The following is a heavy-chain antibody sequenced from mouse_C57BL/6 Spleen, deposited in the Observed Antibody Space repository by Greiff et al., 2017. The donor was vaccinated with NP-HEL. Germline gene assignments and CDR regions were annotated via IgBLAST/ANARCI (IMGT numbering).Heavy chain of an antibody. D-gene: IGHD1-3*01. Sequence: QVQLKQSGPELVKPGASVKISCKASGYAFSSSWMNWVKQRPGKGLEWIGRIYPGDGDTNYNGKFKGKATLTADKSSSTAYMQLSSLTSEDSAVYFCARGGTRKDYFDYWGQGTTLTVSS. CDR2: IYPGDGDT. CDR1: GYAFSSSW. V-gene: IGHV1-82*01. CDR3: ARGGTRKDYFDY. J-gene: IGHJ2*01.